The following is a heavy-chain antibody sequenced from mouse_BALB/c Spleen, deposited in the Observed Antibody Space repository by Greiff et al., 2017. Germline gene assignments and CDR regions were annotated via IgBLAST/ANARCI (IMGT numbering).Heavy chain of an antibody. CDR3: ARSDRYFDY. CDR1: GYSITSDYA. Sequence: EVQLQQSGPGLVKPSQSLSLTCTVTGYSITSDYAWNWIRQFPGNKLEWMGYISYSGSTSYNPSLKSRISITRDTSKNQFFLQLNSVTTEDTATYYCARSDRYFDYWGQGTTLTVSS. J-gene: IGHJ2*01. CDR2: ISYSGST. D-gene: IGHD2-14*01. V-gene: IGHV3-2*02.